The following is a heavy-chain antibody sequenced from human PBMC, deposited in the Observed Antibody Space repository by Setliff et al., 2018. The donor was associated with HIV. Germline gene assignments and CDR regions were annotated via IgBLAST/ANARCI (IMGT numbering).Heavy chain of an antibody. CDR1: GGYISSGGYY. CDR2: IYYSGST. V-gene: IGHV4-31*02. CDR3: ARENYDSSMDV. J-gene: IGHJ6*02. D-gene: IGHD3-3*01. Sequence: SETLSLTCIVSGGYISSGGYYWSWIRQHPGKGLEWIGYIYYSGSTYYNSSLKSRVIISVDTSKNQFSLKLSSVTAADTAVYYCARENYDSSMDVWGQGTTVTVS.